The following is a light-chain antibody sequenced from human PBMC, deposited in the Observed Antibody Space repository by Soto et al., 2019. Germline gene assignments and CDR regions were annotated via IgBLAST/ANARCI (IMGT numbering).Light chain of an antibody. CDR1: QNVGNY. CDR3: QQRADWPIT. V-gene: IGKV3-11*01. J-gene: IGKJ3*01. CDR2: DSS. Sequence: EIVLTQSPATLSLSPGERATLSCRASQNVGNYLAWYQQKPGQAPRLLIYDSSSRATGVPARFSGSGSGTDFTLTISSLEPEDFALYYCQQRADWPITFGPGTKVYI.